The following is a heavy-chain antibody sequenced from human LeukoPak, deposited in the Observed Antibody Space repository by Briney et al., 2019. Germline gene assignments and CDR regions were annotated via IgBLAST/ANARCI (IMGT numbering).Heavy chain of an antibody. Sequence: SETLSLTCTLSGGSISSYYWSWIRQPPGKGLEWIGYIYYSGSTTYNPSLKSRVTISLDTSKNQFSLKLSSVTAADTAVYYCAGDYGSGSYRSDYWGQGTLVTVSS. D-gene: IGHD3-10*01. J-gene: IGHJ4*02. V-gene: IGHV4-59*12. CDR2: IYYSGST. CDR1: GGSISSYY. CDR3: AGDYGSGSYRSDY.